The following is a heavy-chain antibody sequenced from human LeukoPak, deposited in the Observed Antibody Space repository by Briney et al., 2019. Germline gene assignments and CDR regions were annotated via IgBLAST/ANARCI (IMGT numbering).Heavy chain of an antibody. D-gene: IGHD4-17*01. Sequence: GRSLRLSCAASGFTFSSYSMQWVRQTPGKGLEWVGIMSNSGENTLYGEAVKGRFTISRDNSQHTLYLQMNSLRPEDTAVYYCARGGASVTRYVDYWGQGNLVPVSS. J-gene: IGHJ4*02. CDR3: ARGGASVTRYVDY. V-gene: IGHV3-30*03. CDR1: GFTFSSYS. CDR2: MSNSGENT.